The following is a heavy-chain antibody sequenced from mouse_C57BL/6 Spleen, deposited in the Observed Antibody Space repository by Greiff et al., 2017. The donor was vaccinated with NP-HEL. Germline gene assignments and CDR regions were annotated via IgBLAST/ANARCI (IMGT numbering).Heavy chain of an antibody. D-gene: IGHD1-1*01. CDR1: EYEFPSHD. Sequence: VQLKESGGGLVQPGESLKLSCESNEYEFPSHDMSWVRKTPEKRLELVAAINSDGGSTYYPDTMERRFIISRDNTKKTLYLQMSSLRSEDTALYYCARRGYYGSSYWYFDVWGTGTTVTVSS. CDR3: ARRGYYGSSYWYFDV. V-gene: IGHV5-2*01. J-gene: IGHJ1*03. CDR2: INSDGGST.